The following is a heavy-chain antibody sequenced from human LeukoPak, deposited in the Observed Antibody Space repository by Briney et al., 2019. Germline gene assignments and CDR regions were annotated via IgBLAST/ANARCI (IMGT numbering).Heavy chain of an antibody. J-gene: IGHJ5*02. CDR2: ISYDGSNK. Sequence: GGSLRLSCAASGFTFSSYAMHWVRQAPGKGLEWVAVISYDGSNKYYADSVKGRFTISRDNSKNTLYLQMNSLRAEDTAVYYCAREYGDSPNWFDPWGQGTLVTVSS. CDR1: GFTFSSYA. CDR3: AREYGDSPNWFDP. V-gene: IGHV3-30*04. D-gene: IGHD4-17*01.